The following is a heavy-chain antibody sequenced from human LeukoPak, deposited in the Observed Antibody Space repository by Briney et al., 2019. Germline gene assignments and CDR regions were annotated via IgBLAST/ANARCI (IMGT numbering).Heavy chain of an antibody. CDR1: GGSISSYY. CDR2: IYYSGST. J-gene: IGHJ6*03. D-gene: IGHD1-26*01. CDR3: ARTKYSGSLYYYYYYMDV. V-gene: IGHV4-59*01. Sequence: SQTLSLTCTVSGGSISSYYWSWIRQPPGKGLEWIGYIYYSGSTNYNPSLKSRVTISVDTSKNQFSLKLSSVTAADTAVYYCARTKYSGSLYYYYYYMDVWGKGTTVTISS.